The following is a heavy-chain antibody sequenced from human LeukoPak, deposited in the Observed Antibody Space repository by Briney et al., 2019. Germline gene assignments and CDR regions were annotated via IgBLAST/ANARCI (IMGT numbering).Heavy chain of an antibody. CDR3: ARDYYDSSGYFDY. Sequence: WASVKVSCKASGYTFSSYGISWVRQAPGQGLEWMGWISVYTGSTNYAQKFQGRVTMTTDTSTSTAYMELRSLRSDDTAVYYCARDYYDSSGYFDYWGQGTLVTVSS. D-gene: IGHD3-22*01. CDR1: GYTFSSYG. J-gene: IGHJ4*02. CDR2: ISVYTGST. V-gene: IGHV1-18*01.